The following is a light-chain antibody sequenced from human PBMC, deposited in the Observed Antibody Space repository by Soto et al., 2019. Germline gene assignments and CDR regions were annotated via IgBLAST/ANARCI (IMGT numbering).Light chain of an antibody. CDR3: SSYTISSVV. CDR1: SSDVGGYNY. J-gene: IGLJ2*01. Sequence: QSALTQPASVSGSPGQSITISCTGTSSDVGGYNYVSWYQQHPGKAPKLMIYEVSNRPSGVSNRFSGSKSGNTASLTISGRQAEDEADYYCSSYTISSVVFGGGPKLTVL. V-gene: IGLV2-14*01. CDR2: EVS.